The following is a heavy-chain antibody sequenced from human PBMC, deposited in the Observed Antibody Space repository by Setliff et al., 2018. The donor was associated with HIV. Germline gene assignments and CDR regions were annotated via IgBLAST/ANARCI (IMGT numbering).Heavy chain of an antibody. CDR1: GGSFSGYY. V-gene: IGHV4-34*01. D-gene: IGHD3-22*01. J-gene: IGHJ4*02. CDR2: INHSGST. CDR3: ARGRRRLNYYDSSGYYPGLFY. Sequence: WETLSLTCAVYGGSFSGYYWSWIRQPPGKGLEWIGEINHSGSTNYNPFLKSRVTISVDTSKNQFSLKLSSVTAADTAVYYCARGRRRLNYYDSSGYYPGLFYWGQGTLVTVSS.